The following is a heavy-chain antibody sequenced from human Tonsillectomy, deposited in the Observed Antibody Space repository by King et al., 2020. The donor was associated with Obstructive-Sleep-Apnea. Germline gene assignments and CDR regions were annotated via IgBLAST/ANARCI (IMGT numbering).Heavy chain of an antibody. CDR1: AFTFSDYY. D-gene: IGHD1-26*01. V-gene: IGHV3-11*01. CDR2: ISRSGNSI. CDR3: ARDVSGNSYGMDV. Sequence: VQLVESGGGLVKPGGSLRLSCTASAFTFSDYYMNWIRQAPGKGLEWVSYISRSGNSIYYADSVKGRFTISRDNAKNSLYLEMSSLRVEDTAVYYCARDVSGNSYGMDVWGQGTTVTVSS. J-gene: IGHJ6*02.